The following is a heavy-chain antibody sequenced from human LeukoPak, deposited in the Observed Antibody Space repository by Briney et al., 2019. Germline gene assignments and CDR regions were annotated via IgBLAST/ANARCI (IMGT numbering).Heavy chain of an antibody. CDR2: MSYSGHT. J-gene: IGHJ3*02. CDR1: GDSIGRINYY. CDR3: ARSEYSYGADAFDI. D-gene: IGHD5-18*01. Sequence: PSETLSLTCTISGDSIGRINYYWGWIRQPPGKGLEWIVSMSYSGHTYYSPSLKSRVTISVDTSKNQFSLKLSSVTAADTAVYYCARSEYSYGADAFDIWGQGTMVTVSS. V-gene: IGHV4-39*07.